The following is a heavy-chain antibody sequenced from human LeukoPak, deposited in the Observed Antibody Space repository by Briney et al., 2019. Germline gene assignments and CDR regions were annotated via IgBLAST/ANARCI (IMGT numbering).Heavy chain of an antibody. CDR2: INTNTGSP. D-gene: IGHD6-19*01. CDR1: GYTFTNYA. Sequence: ASVKVSCKASGYTFTNYAMNWVRQAPGQGLEWMGWINTNTGSPTYAQGFTGRFVFSLDTSVSTTYLQISSLKAEDTAVYYCARGLYSRGWYHDYWGQGTLVTVSS. J-gene: IGHJ4*02. V-gene: IGHV7-4-1*02. CDR3: ARGLYSRGWYHDY.